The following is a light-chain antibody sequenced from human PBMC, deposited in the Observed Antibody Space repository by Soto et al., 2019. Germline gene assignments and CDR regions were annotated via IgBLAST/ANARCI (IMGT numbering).Light chain of an antibody. V-gene: IGKV3-15*01. J-gene: IGKJ2*01. CDR1: QSINSE. CDR2: GAS. CDR3: HQGYSLPLT. Sequence: EIVMTQSPATLSLSPGERAALSCRASQSINSELAWCQQKPGQPPRLLIYGASTRATGGPARFTGSGSGSEFTLTISGLQSEDFAVYYCHQGYSLPLTFGQGTRLEIK.